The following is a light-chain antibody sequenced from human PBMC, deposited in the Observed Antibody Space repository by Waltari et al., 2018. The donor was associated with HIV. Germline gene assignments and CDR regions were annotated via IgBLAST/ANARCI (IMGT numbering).Light chain of an antibody. J-gene: IGKJ2*01. CDR1: QHIAIN. Sequence: DIQMTQSPTSLSASVADTVTITCRASQHIAINLTWYQYKIGRAPKSLIDAASNLQSGVPSRFSGSGFGTRFTLTISGPQADDFAPYFCQQSYALPFTFGQGT. V-gene: IGKV1-16*01. CDR2: AAS. CDR3: QQSYALPFT.